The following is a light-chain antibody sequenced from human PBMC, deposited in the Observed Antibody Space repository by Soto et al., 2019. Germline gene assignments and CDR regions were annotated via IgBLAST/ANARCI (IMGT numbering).Light chain of an antibody. CDR2: IAS. J-gene: IGKJ5*01. Sequence: DIQVTQYPSSLSASVGDRVTITCRASQSISRHLNWYQQKPGKAPKLLINIASSLQSGAPSRFSGSGSGTDFTLTISNVQPEDFATYYCQQTYSTPQPFGQGTRLEIK. CDR3: QQTYSTPQP. CDR1: QSISRH. V-gene: IGKV1-39*01.